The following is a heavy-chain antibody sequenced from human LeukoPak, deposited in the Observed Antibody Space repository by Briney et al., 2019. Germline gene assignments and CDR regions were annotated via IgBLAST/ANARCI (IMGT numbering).Heavy chain of an antibody. J-gene: IGHJ3*02. CDR2: ISGTGGST. Sequence: GESLKISCKGSGYSFTSYWIGWVRQAPGKGLEWVSAISGTGGSTYYADSVKGRFTISRDNSKNTLYLQMNSLRAEDTAIFYCAKTYTTTYHDAFDIWGQGTMVTVSS. V-gene: IGHV3-23*01. D-gene: IGHD1-26*01. CDR3: AKTYTTTYHDAFDI. CDR1: GYSFTSYW.